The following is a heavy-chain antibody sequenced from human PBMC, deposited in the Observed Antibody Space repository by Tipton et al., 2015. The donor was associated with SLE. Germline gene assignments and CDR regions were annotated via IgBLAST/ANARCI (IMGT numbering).Heavy chain of an antibody. CDR3: ARGGAGYYYYGFDV. J-gene: IGHJ6*02. CDR1: DGSVRGYY. CDR2: MHHSGST. V-gene: IGHV4-34*01. D-gene: IGHD6-19*01. Sequence: LSLTCAVYDGSVRGYYWSWIRQAPGKGLEWIGEMHHSGSTNYNPSLKSRVTISADMSKSLFTLNVNSVTAADTAVYYCARGGAGYYYYGFDVWGPGTTVTVSS.